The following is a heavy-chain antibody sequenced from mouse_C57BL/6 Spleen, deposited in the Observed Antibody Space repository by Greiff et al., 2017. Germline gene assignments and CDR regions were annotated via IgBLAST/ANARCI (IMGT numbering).Heavy chain of an antibody. V-gene: IGHV2-6*01. D-gene: IGHD1-1*01. J-gene: IGHJ3*01. CDR2: IWGVGST. Sequence: VHLVESGPGLVAPSQSLSITCTVSGFSLTSYGVDWVRQSPGKGLEWLGVIWGVGSTNYNSALKSRLSISKDNSKSQVFLKMNSLQTDDTAMYYCARLLPPFAYWGQGTLVTVSA. CDR1: GFSLTSYG. CDR3: ARLLPPFAY.